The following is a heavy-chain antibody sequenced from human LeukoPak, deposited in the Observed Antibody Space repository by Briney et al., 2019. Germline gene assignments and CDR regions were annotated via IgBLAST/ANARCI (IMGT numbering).Heavy chain of an antibody. CDR2: ISTYNGNT. V-gene: IGHV1-18*01. CDR3: ARTYGDYDGSYWYFDL. Sequence: ASVKVSCKASGYTFTTYGITWVRQAPGQGLEWVGWISTYNGNTDYTQKLQGRVTMTTDTSTSTAYMELRSLRSDDTALYYCARTYGDYDGSYWYFDLWGRGTLVTVSS. J-gene: IGHJ2*01. CDR1: GYTFTTYG. D-gene: IGHD4-17*01.